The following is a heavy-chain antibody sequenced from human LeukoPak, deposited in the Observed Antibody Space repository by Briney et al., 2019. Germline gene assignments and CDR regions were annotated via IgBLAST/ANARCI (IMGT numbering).Heavy chain of an antibody. CDR3: AREYSSSSGRAFDI. V-gene: IGHV3-48*01. Sequence: PGGSLRLSCAASGFTFSSYSMNWVRQAPGKGLEWVSYISSSSSTIYYADSVKGRFTISRDNVKNSLYLQMNSLRAEDTAVYYCAREYSSSSGRAFDIWGQGTMVTVSS. D-gene: IGHD6-6*01. CDR2: ISSSSSTI. CDR1: GFTFSSYS. J-gene: IGHJ3*02.